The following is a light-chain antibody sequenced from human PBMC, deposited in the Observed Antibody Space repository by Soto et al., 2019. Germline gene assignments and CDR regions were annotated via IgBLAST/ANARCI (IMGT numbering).Light chain of an antibody. Sequence: DAVLTQSPLSLPVTLGQSASISCRSSQSLVYSDGDIYLNWFQQRPGQSPRRLIYKVSNRDAGVPDRFSGSGSGTDFTLEISRVEAEDVGVYYCMQALQTPGTFGQGTKVDIK. CDR3: MQALQTPGT. CDR2: KVS. V-gene: IGKV2-30*01. CDR1: QSLVYSDGDIY. J-gene: IGKJ1*01.